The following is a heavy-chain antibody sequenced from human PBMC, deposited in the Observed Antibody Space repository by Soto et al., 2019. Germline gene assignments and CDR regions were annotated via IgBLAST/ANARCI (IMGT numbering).Heavy chain of an antibody. CDR2: IRYDGSNK. V-gene: IGHV3-33*01. J-gene: IGHJ4*02. CDR1: GFIFSSYG. CDR3: ARVKQGRGGYDSPFDY. D-gene: IGHD5-12*01. Sequence: QVQLVESGGGVVQPGRSLRLSCAPSGFIFSSYGMHWVRQAPGKGLEWVAVIRYDGSNKYYADSVRGRFTISRDNSKKRLHVQMNTLRAADTALYYCARVKQGRGGYDSPFDYWGQGTLVTVSS.